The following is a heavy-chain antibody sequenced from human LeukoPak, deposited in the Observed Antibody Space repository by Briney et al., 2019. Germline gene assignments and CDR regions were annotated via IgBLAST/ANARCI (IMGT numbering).Heavy chain of an antibody. J-gene: IGHJ4*02. CDR1: GGSFSGYY. D-gene: IGHD3-22*01. CDR3: ATGHYDSSGYGY. V-gene: IGHV4-34*01. CDR2: INHSGST. Sequence: SETLSLTCAVCGGSFSGYYWSWIRQPPGKGLEWIGEINHSGSTNYNPSLKSRVTISVDTSKNQFSLKLSSVTAADTAVYYCATGHYDSSGYGYWGQGTLVTVSS.